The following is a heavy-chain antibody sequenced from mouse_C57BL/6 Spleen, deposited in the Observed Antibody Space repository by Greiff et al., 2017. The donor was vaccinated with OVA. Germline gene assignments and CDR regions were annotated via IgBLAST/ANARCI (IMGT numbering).Heavy chain of an antibody. CDR2: IYPRSGNT. Sequence: VQLQQSGAELARPGASVKLSCKASGYTFTSYGLSWVKQRTGQGLEWIGEIYPRSGNTYYNAKFKGKATLTADKSSSTAYMELRSLTSEDSAVYFCANMVTTRWFAYWGQGTLVTVSA. CDR1: GYTFTSYG. J-gene: IGHJ3*01. CDR3: ANMVTTRWFAY. D-gene: IGHD2-2*01. V-gene: IGHV1-81*01.